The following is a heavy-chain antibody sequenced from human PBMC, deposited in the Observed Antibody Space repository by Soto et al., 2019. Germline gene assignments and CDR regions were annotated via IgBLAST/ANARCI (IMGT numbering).Heavy chain of an antibody. CDR3: ARGVTMVRGVIIDWFDP. CDR2: ISSSSSYI. Sequence: PGGSLRLSCAASGFTFSNYAVTWVRQAPGKGLEWVSYISSSSSYIYYADSVKGRFTISRDNAKNSLYLQMNSLRAGDTAVYYCARGVTMVRGVIIDWFDPWGQGTLVTVSS. V-gene: IGHV3-21*01. D-gene: IGHD3-10*01. J-gene: IGHJ5*02. CDR1: GFTFSNYA.